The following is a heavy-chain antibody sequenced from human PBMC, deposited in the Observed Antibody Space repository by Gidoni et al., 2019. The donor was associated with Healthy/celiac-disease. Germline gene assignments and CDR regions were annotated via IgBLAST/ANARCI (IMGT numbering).Heavy chain of an antibody. CDR3: ARVNYDGSGSYCFDY. V-gene: IGHV3-66*01. Sequence: EVQLVESGGGLVQPGGSLRLSCAASGFTVSSNYMSWVRQAPGKGLEWVSVIYSVGSTYYADSVKGRFTISGDNSKNTLYLQMNSLRAEDTAVYYCARVNYDGSGSYCFDYWGQGTLVTVSS. D-gene: IGHD3-10*01. J-gene: IGHJ4*02. CDR2: IYSVGST. CDR1: GFTVSSNY.